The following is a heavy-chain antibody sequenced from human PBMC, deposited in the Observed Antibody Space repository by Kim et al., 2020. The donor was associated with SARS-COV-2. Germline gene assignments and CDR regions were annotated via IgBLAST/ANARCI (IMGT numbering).Heavy chain of an antibody. Sequence: SETLSLTCTVSGGSISSYYWSWIRQPPGKGLEWIGYIYYSGSTNYNPYLKSRVTISVDTSKNQFSLKLSSVTAADTAVYYCARERNGDLDYWGQGTLVTVSS. V-gene: IGHV4-59*01. CDR3: ARERNGDLDY. CDR1: GGSISSYY. J-gene: IGHJ4*02. CDR2: IYYSGST. D-gene: IGHD4-17*01.